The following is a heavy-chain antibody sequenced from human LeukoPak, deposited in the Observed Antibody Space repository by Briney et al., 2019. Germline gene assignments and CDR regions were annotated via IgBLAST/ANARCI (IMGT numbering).Heavy chain of an antibody. V-gene: IGHV4-39*07. J-gene: IGHJ2*01. Sequence: PSETLSLTCTVSGGSISSSSYYWGWIRQPPGKGLEWIGSIYYSGSTYYNPSLKSRVTISVDTSKNQFSLKLTSVTAADTAMYYCARIYYSSSYDYWYFDLWGRGALVTVSS. CDR3: ARIYYSSSYDYWYFDL. CDR1: GGSISSSSYY. D-gene: IGHD6-13*01. CDR2: IYYSGST.